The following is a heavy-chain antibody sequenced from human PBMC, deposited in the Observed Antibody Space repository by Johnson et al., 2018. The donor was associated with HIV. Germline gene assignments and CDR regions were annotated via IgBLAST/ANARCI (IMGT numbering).Heavy chain of an antibody. D-gene: IGHD6-19*01. V-gene: IGHV3-23*04. CDR2: ISGSGGTT. CDR3: ARGEGSGWHLAGAFDI. Sequence: EQLVESGGGVVRPGGSLRLSCAASGFTFSSYAMSWVRQAPGKGLEWVSAISGSGGTTYYADSVKGRFTISRDNSKMTLYLQMNSLRAEDTAVYYCARGEGSGWHLAGAFDIWGQGTMVTVSS. CDR1: GFTFSSYA. J-gene: IGHJ3*02.